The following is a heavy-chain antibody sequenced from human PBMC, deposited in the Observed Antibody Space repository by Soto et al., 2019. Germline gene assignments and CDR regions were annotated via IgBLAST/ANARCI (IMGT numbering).Heavy chain of an antibody. V-gene: IGHV4-31*03. CDR2: IYYSGST. CDR1: GASISRGGYY. D-gene: IGHD3-10*01. Sequence: SETLSLSCTVSGASISRGGYYWSWVRQHPGKGLEWIGYIYYSGSTTYNPSLKSRVTISVDTSKNQFSLKLSSVTAADTAVYYCARRWGGTFDIWGQGTMVTVSS. J-gene: IGHJ3*02. CDR3: ARRWGGTFDI.